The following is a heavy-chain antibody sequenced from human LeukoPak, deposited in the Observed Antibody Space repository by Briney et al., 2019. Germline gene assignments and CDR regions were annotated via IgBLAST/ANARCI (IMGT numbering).Heavy chain of an antibody. CDR3: CIVHSDTWYGNYFDY. CDR2: IRNKANSYTT. J-gene: IGHJ4*02. D-gene: IGHD6-13*01. V-gene: IGHV3-72*01. CDR1: GFTFSDHY. Sequence: PGGSLRLSCAASGFTFSDHYMDWVRQAPGKGLEWVGRIRNKANSYTTEYAASVKGRVIISRDDSKNSLYLQMNSLNFEDTAVYYCCIVHSDTWYGNYFDYWGQGTLVTVSS.